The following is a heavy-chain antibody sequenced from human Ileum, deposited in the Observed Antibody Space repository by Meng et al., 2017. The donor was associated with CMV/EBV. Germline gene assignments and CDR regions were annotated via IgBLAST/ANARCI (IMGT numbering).Heavy chain of an antibody. D-gene: IGHD1-14*01. Sequence: QLVEVGGGSVQPGGSLRLSCATSGFSVSAYYMTWVRQAPGKGLDWVSAIYSGHSTYYADSVRGRFTISRDDFKNTVYLQMNSLRVEDTAVYYCVRDRYLGGQGTMVTVSS. CDR3: VRDRYL. V-gene: IGHV3-66*01. J-gene: IGHJ3*01. CDR2: IYSGHST. CDR1: GFSVSAYY.